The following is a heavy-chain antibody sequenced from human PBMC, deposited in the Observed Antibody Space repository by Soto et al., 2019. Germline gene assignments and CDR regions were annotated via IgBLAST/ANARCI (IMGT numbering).Heavy chain of an antibody. D-gene: IGHD4-17*01. CDR1: GYSFTSYC. Sequence: GESPKISCKGSGYSFTSYCIGWVRQMPGKGLEWMGIIYPGDSDTRYSPSFQGQGTISADKSISTAYVQWSSLKASDTAMYYCASRLYGDDTGYYFDYWGQGTLVTVS. CDR3: ASRLYGDDTGYYFDY. J-gene: IGHJ4*02. CDR2: IYPGDSDT. V-gene: IGHV5-51*01.